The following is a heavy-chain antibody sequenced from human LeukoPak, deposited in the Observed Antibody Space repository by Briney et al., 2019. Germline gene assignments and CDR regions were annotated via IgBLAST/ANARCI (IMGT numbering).Heavy chain of an antibody. Sequence: GGSLRLSCAASGFTFSSYWMHWVRQAPGKGLVWVSRINSDGSSTRYADSVKGRFTISRDNSKNTLYLQTSSLRAEDTAVYYCARASTTVPNLLDHWGRGTLVTVSS. J-gene: IGHJ4*02. CDR3: ARASTTVPNLLDH. V-gene: IGHV3-74*01. CDR1: GFTFSSYW. CDR2: INSDGSST. D-gene: IGHD4-17*01.